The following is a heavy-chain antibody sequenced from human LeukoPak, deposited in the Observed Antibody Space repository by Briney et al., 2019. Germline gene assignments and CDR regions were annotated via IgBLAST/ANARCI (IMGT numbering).Heavy chain of an antibody. Sequence: PGGSLRLSCGVSGFPFGKYSMSWFRQAPGKGLEWIASIVGDGSDKFYADSARGRFIVSRDNSRNTLFLQMSRVRAEDAAVYFCAKDFVSGNGIFDPLDVWGQGTMVTVSS. CDR3: AKDFVSGNGIFDPLDV. CDR1: GFPFGKYS. D-gene: IGHD2-15*01. CDR2: IVGDGSDK. J-gene: IGHJ3*01. V-gene: IGHV3-23*01.